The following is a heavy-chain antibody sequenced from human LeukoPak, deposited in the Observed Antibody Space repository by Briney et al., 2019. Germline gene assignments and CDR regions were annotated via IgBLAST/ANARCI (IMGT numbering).Heavy chain of an antibody. Sequence: PGGSLRLXCAASGFTFSSYSMNWVRQAPGKGLEWVSSISSSSSYIYSADSVKGRFTISRDNAKDSLYLQMNSLRAEDTAVYYCAREHTAMDDYWGQGTLVTVSS. CDR2: ISSSSSYI. D-gene: IGHD5-18*01. V-gene: IGHV3-21*01. CDR1: GFTFSSYS. CDR3: AREHTAMDDY. J-gene: IGHJ4*02.